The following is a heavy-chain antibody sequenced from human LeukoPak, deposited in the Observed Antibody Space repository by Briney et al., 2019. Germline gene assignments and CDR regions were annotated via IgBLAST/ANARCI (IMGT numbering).Heavy chain of an antibody. J-gene: IGHJ4*02. Sequence: GGSLRLSCAASGFTLSSYAMSWVRQAPGKGLEWVSAISGSGGSTYYADSVKGRFTISRDNSKNTLYLQMNSLRAEDTAVYYCAKVFGDSSGYYSYWGQGTLVTVSS. CDR2: ISGSGGST. CDR1: GFTLSSYA. CDR3: AKVFGDSSGYYSY. D-gene: IGHD3-22*01. V-gene: IGHV3-23*01.